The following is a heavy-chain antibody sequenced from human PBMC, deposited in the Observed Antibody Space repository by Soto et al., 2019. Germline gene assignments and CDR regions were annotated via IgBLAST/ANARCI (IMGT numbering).Heavy chain of an antibody. CDR2: INAGNGNT. D-gene: IGHD3-3*01. CDR1: GYTFTSYA. CDR3: ARDRRITIFGVVIIPGYFDY. J-gene: IGHJ4*02. V-gene: IGHV1-3*01. Sequence: GASVKVSCKASGYTFTSYAMHWVRQAPGQRLEWMGWINAGNGNTKYSQKFQGRVTITRDTSASTAYMELSSLRSEDTAVYYCARDRRITIFGVVIIPGYFDYWGQGTLVTISS.